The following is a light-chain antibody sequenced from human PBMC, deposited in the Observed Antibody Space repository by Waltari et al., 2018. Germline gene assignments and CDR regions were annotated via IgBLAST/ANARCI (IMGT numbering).Light chain of an antibody. CDR2: DVY. CDR3: SSYTSSGVV. J-gene: IGLJ2*01. CDR1: GSDVGGYDY. V-gene: IGLV2-14*01. Sequence: QSALTQPASVSGSPGQAIIISCTGTGSDVGGYDYVSWYQQYPGKAPRLIIYDVYNRASGVSIRFSGSKSDNTASLTSSGLQAEDESVYYCSSYTSSGVVFGGGTKLTVL.